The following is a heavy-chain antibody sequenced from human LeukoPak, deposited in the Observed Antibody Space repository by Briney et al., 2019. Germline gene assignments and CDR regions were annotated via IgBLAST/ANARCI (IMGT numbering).Heavy chain of an antibody. J-gene: IGHJ4*02. CDR1: GGSISSSSYY. CDR2: IYYSGST. V-gene: IGHV4-39*01. Sequence: PSQTLSLTCTVSGGSISSSSYYWGWIRQPPGKGLEWIGSIYYSGSTYYNPSLKSRVTISVDTSKNQFSLKLSSVTAADTAVYYCASGRNYYDSSGYYFGTQSVVPYYFDYWGQGTLVTVSS. D-gene: IGHD3-22*01. CDR3: ASGRNYYDSSGYYFGTQSVVPYYFDY.